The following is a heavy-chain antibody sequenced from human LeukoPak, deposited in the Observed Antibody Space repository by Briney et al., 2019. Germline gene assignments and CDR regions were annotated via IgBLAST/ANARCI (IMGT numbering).Heavy chain of an antibody. CDR2: INHSGST. CDR1: GGSFSGYY. Sequence: SETLSLTCAVYGGSFSGYYWSWIRQPPGKGLEWIGEINHSGSTNYNPSLKSRITMSVDTSKNQFSPRLSSVTAADTAVYYCAGATWGSGYFDYWGQGTLVTVSS. J-gene: IGHJ4*02. CDR3: AGATWGSGYFDY. D-gene: IGHD7-27*01. V-gene: IGHV4-34*10.